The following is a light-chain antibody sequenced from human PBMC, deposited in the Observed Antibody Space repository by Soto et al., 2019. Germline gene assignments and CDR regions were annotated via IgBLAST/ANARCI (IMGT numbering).Light chain of an antibody. J-gene: IGLJ1*01. CDR3: AAWDDSLNGDV. V-gene: IGLV1-44*01. Sequence: QSVLTQPPSASGTPGQRVTISCSGSSSNIGSNTVNWYQQLPGTAPKLLIYSNNQRPSGVPDRFSGSKSGTSASLAISGLQSEYEADYYCAAWDDSLNGDVFGTGNKVTVL. CDR1: SSNIGSNT. CDR2: SNN.